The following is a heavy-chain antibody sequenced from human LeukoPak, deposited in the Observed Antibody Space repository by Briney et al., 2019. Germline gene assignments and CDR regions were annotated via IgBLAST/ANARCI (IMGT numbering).Heavy chain of an antibody. CDR1: GFTFSSYW. D-gene: IGHD3-10*01. CDR3: AREEGNYYGSGSYQKPLDY. CDR2: INSDGSST. Sequence: GGSLRLSCAASGFTFSSYWMHWVRXAPGXXLXXVSRINSDGSSTSYADSVKGRFTISRDNAKNTLYLQMNSLRAEDTAVYYCAREEGNYYGSGSYQKPLDYWGQGTLVTVSS. V-gene: IGHV3-74*01. J-gene: IGHJ4*02.